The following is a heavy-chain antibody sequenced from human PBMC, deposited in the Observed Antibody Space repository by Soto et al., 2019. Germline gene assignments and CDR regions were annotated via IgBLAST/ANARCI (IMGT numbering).Heavy chain of an antibody. CDR2: INPSGGNT. D-gene: IGHD4-17*01. CDR1: VYTFTSYY. CDR3: AIPSVNFDY. Sequence: XSVKVSCQASVYTFTSYYIHWVRQAPGQGLEWMGLINPSGGNTNYAQNFQGRVTMTRDTSTSTVYMEMSSLRSEDTAVYYCAIPSVNFDYWGQGTLATVSS. J-gene: IGHJ4*02. V-gene: IGHV1-46*01.